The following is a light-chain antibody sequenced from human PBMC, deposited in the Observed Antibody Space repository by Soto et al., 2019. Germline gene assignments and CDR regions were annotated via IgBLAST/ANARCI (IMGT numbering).Light chain of an antibody. CDR3: QQCNSYSFT. CDR1: QSLSGW. J-gene: IGKJ2*01. V-gene: IGKV1-5*03. CDR2: KAS. Sequence: DIQMTQSPSTLAASVGDRVTITCRASQSLSGWLAWYQQKPGKAPKVLIYKASSLESGVPSRFSGGGSGTEFTLTISSLQPDDFATYYCQQCNSYSFTFGQGTKLEI.